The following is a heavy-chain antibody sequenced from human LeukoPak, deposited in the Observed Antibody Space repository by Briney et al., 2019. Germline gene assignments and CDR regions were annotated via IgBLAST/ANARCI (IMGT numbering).Heavy chain of an antibody. J-gene: IGHJ5*02. D-gene: IGHD3-22*01. V-gene: IGHV4-34*01. CDR2: VNHSGST. Sequence: SETLSLTCAVYGGSFSDYYWSWIRQPPGKGLEWIGEVNHSGSTNYNPSLKSRVTISVDTSKNQFSLKLISVTAADTAVYFCARGLRRRSMIVVPRRALWFDPWGQGTLVTVSS. CDR1: GGSFSDYY. CDR3: ARGLRRRSMIVVPRRALWFDP.